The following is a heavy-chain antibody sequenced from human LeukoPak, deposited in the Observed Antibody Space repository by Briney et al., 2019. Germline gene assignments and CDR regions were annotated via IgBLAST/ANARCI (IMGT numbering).Heavy chain of an antibody. D-gene: IGHD3-22*01. V-gene: IGHV4-39*01. J-gene: IGHJ6*03. CDR2: IYYSGST. CDR3: ARRLYSYYYMDV. Sequence: SVTLSLTCAVPGGSISSSSYYWGWIRQPPGKGLEWMGNIYYSGSTYYNPSLKSRVTIPVDTSKNQFSLKLSSVTAADTAVYYWARRLYSYYYMDVWGKGTTVTVSS. CDR1: GGSISSSSYY.